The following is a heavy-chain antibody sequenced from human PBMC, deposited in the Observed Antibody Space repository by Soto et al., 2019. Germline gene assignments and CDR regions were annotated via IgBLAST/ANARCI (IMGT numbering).Heavy chain of an antibody. CDR1: GGSISSSNW. CDR2: IYHSGST. V-gene: IGHV4-4*02. J-gene: IGHJ3*02. Sequence: PSETLSLTCAVSGGSISSSNWWSWVRQPPGKGLEWIGEIYHSGSTNYNPSLKSRVTISVDKSKNQFSLKLSSVTAADTAVYYCAREVWRDSSGYRHDASDIWGQGTMVTVSS. D-gene: IGHD3-22*01. CDR3: AREVWRDSSGYRHDASDI.